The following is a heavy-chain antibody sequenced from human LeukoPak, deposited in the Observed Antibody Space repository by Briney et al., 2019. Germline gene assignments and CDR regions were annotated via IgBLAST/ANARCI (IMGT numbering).Heavy chain of an antibody. CDR1: GFSFADAW. Sequence: GGSLRLSCAASGFSFADAWMNWVRQAPGKGREWVGRIKSQKEGGTTHYADTVTGRFTISRDNSKKMLFLQMSSLKTEAAAVYYCITDHPDSDYELGYWGQGALVIVSP. J-gene: IGHJ4*02. V-gene: IGHV3-15*07. CDR3: ITDHPDSDYELGY. CDR2: IKSQKEGGTT. D-gene: IGHD4-11*01.